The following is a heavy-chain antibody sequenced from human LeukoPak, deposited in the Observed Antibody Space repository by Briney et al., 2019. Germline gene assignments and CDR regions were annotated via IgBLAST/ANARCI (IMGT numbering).Heavy chain of an antibody. CDR3: ASGSSVDCSRTSCPPTDY. Sequence: GGSLRLSCAASGSSFSNSAMHWVRQAPGKGLEWVAVISFDGTNKYYADSVKGRFTISRDNSKSTLYVQMSSLRGDDTGVYYCASGSSVDCSRTSCPPTDYWGQGTLVTVSS. CDR1: GSSFSNSA. D-gene: IGHD2-2*01. J-gene: IGHJ4*02. V-gene: IGHV3-30-3*01. CDR2: ISFDGTNK.